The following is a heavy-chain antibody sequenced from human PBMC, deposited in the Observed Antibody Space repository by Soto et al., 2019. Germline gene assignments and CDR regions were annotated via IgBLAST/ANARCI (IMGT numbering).Heavy chain of an antibody. Sequence: EVQLVESGGGLVKPGGSLRLSCAASGFTFSSYSMDWVRQAPGKGLEWVSSISSSSSYIYYADSVKGRFTISRDNAKNSLYLQMNSLRAEDTGVYYCARPEYYYDSRGYYGYWGQGTLVTFSS. V-gene: IGHV3-21*04. CDR1: GFTFSSYS. J-gene: IGHJ4*02. D-gene: IGHD3-22*01. CDR3: ARPEYYYDSRGYYGY. CDR2: ISSSSSYI.